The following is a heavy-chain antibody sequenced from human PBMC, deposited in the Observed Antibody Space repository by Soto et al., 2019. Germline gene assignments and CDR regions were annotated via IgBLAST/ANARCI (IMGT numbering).Heavy chain of an antibody. J-gene: IGHJ4*02. D-gene: IGHD4-17*01. V-gene: IGHV4-30-4*01. CDR1: GDSLDSGDSY. CDR3: SRVVSADYSYSFEY. CDR2: IYHYGST. Sequence: SETLSLTCTVSGDSLDSGDSYWSWIRPPPGKGMEWIGYIYHYGSTSYNPYLTRRLIISVDTSKNQFSLKVSSVTGADTAVYYCSRVVSADYSYSFEYWGQGALVTVSS.